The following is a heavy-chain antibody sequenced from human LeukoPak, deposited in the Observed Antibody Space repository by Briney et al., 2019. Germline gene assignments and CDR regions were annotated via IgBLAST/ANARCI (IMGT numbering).Heavy chain of an antibody. D-gene: IGHD5-12*01. Sequence: PSETLSLTCTVSGGSISNSSNYWSWIRQPPGKGLEWIGEINHSGSTNYNPSLKSRVTISADTSKSQFSLKVTSVTAADTALYYCARVAHPSRNGYYLGYWGQGTLVTISS. CDR3: ARVAHPSRNGYYLGY. CDR1: GGSISNSSNY. J-gene: IGHJ4*02. V-gene: IGHV4-39*07. CDR2: INHSGST.